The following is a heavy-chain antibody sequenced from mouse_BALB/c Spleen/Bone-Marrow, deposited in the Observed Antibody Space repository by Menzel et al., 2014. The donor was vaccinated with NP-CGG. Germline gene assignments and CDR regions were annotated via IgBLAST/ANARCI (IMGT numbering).Heavy chain of an antibody. CDR3: ARINYGSRRYLYFDV. CDR1: GFSLTTYG. Sequence: VKLVESGPGLVQPSQSLSITCTVSGFSLTTYGVHWVRQSPGKGLEWLGVIWSGGSTDYNAAFISRLSISKDNSKSQVFFKMNSLQANDTAIYYCARINYGSRRYLYFDVWGAGTTVTVSS. J-gene: IGHJ1*01. D-gene: IGHD1-1*01. V-gene: IGHV2-2*02. CDR2: IWSGGST.